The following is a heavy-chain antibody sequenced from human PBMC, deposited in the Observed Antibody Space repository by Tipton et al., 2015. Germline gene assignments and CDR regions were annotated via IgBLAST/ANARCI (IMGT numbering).Heavy chain of an antibody. J-gene: IGHJ4*02. D-gene: IGHD4-23*01. CDR3: ARDNYGGNSGFFDS. V-gene: IGHV1-18*01. CDR1: GYTFSSYG. Sequence: QLVQSGAEVKKPGASVKVSCKASGYTFSSYGLSWVRQAPGQGLEWMGWISAYDGNTDYAQKFQGRVTMTTDTSTSTAYMELRSLKSDDTAVYYCARDNYGGNSGFFDSWGQRTLVTVSS. CDR2: ISAYDGNT.